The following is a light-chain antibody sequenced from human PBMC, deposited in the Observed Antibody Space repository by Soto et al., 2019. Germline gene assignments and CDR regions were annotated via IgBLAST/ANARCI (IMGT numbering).Light chain of an antibody. Sequence: QSVLTQSPSASGTPGQRVTISCSGSRSNIGSNAVDWYQQFPGTAPKLLIYRNNQRPSGVPVRFSGSKSGTSASLAISGLQSEDEADYYCTAWDDSLNGPVFGGGTKLTVL. V-gene: IGLV1-44*01. J-gene: IGLJ2*01. CDR2: RNN. CDR3: TAWDDSLNGPV. CDR1: RSNIGSNA.